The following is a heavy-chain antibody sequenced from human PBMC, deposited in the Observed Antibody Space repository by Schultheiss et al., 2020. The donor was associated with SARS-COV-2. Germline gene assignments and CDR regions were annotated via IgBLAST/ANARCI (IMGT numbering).Heavy chain of an antibody. Sequence: GGSLRLSCAASGFTFSSYAMSWVRQAPGKGLEWVGRIKSKTDGGTTDYAAPVKGRFTISRDDSKNTLYLQMNSLKTEDTAVYYCTTGGDYSSSQYYYYYGMDVWGQGTTVTVSS. J-gene: IGHJ6*02. CDR2: IKSKTDGGTT. CDR1: GFTFSSYA. D-gene: IGHD6-13*01. CDR3: TTGGDYSSSQYYYYYGMDV. V-gene: IGHV3-15*01.